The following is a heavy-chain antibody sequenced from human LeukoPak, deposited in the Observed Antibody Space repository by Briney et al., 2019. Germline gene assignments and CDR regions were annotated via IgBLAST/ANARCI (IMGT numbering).Heavy chain of an antibody. Sequence: GGSLRLSCAASGLTLSSYSMNWVRQAPGKGLEWVSSISSSSGYIYYADSVKGRLTISRDNAKNSLYLQMNSLRAEDTAVYYCARGSSAGFMDFDYWGQGTLVTVSS. V-gene: IGHV3-21*01. CDR1: GLTLSSYS. D-gene: IGHD6-25*01. CDR3: ARGSSAGFMDFDY. J-gene: IGHJ4*02. CDR2: ISSSSGYI.